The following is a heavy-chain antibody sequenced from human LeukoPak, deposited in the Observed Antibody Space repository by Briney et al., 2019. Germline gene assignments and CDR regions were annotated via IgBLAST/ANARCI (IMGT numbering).Heavy chain of an antibody. CDR2: IKQDGSEK. CDR1: GLTFSNYW. J-gene: IGHJ4*02. D-gene: IGHD4-11*01. CDR3: ARPTDSSVDY. V-gene: IGHV3-7*03. Sequence: GGSLRLSCAASGLTFSNYWMTWVRQAPGKGLEWVANIKQDGSEKYYVDSVKGRFTISRDNAKNSVFLQMNSLREEDTAVYYCARPTDSSVDYWGQGTLVTVSS.